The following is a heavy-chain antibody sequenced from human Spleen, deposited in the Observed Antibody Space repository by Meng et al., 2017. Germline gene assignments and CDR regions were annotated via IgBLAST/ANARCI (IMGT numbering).Heavy chain of an antibody. CDR1: GFTFSNAW. CDR2: IKSKTDGGTT. CDR3: TTGYDSSGYFDGPNYAFDI. J-gene: IGHJ3*02. Sequence: GESLKISCAASGFTFSNAWMSWVRQAPGKGLEWVGRIKSKTDGGTTDYAAPVKGRFTISRDDSKNTLYLQMNSLKTEDTAVYYCTTGYDSSGYFDGPNYAFDIWGQGTMVTVSS. V-gene: IGHV3-15*01. D-gene: IGHD3-22*01.